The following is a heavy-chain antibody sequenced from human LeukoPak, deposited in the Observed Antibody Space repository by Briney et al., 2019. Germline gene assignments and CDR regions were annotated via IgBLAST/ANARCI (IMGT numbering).Heavy chain of an antibody. CDR1: GFIFSDYG. CDR2: VRNDGGDK. D-gene: IGHD3-10*01. V-gene: IGHV3-30*02. J-gene: IGHJ4*02. CDR3: AKHYYGSGSQKYYFDY. Sequence: GGSLRLSCAASGFIFSDYGMHWVRQAPGKGLEWVTMVRNDGGDKYYADSVRGRFTISRDNSKNTLYLQMNSLRPEDTAGYYCAKHYYGSGSQKYYFDYWGQGTLVTVSS.